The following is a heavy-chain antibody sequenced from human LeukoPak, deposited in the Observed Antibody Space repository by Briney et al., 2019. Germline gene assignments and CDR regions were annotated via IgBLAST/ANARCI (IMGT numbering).Heavy chain of an antibody. CDR3: ARVKTTGEVLFDP. D-gene: IGHD7-27*01. V-gene: IGHV1-69*04. CDR1: GGTFSSYA. CDR2: IIPILGIA. J-gene: IGHJ5*02. Sequence: GASVKVSCKASGGTFSSYAISWVRQAPGQGLEWMGRIIPILGIANYAQKFQGRVTITADKSTSTAYMELSSLRSEDTAVYYCARVKTTGEVLFDPWGQGTLVTVSS.